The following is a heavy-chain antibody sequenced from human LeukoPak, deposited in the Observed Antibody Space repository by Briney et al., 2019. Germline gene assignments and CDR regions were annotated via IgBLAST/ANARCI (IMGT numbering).Heavy chain of an antibody. V-gene: IGHV3-48*01. J-gene: IGHJ4*02. Sequence: GGSLRLSRAASGFTFSSYSMNWVRQAPGKGLEWVSYISSGRSTIYYADSVKGRFTISRDNAKNSLYLQMNSLGAEDTAVYYCAETSHSGYPNYWGQGTLVTVSS. D-gene: IGHD3-22*01. CDR1: GFTFSSYS. CDR3: AETSHSGYPNY. CDR2: ISSGRSTI.